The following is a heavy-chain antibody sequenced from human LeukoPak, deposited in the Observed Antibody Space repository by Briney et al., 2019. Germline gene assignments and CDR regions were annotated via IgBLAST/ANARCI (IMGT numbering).Heavy chain of an antibody. CDR1: AFNVSSNY. J-gene: IGHJ3*02. V-gene: IGHV3-66*01. CDR3: ARLISVAGTGAFDI. CDR2: IYSGGTR. D-gene: IGHD6-19*01. Sequence: GGSLRLSCAASAFNVSSNYMTWVRQAPGKGLEWVSVIYSGGTRYYADSVTGRFTISRDNSKNTLYLQMNTLRAEDTAVYYCARLISVAGTGAFDIWGQGTMVTVSS.